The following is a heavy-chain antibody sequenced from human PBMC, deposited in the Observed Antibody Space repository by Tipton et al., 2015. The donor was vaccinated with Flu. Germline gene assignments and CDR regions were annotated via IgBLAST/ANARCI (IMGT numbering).Heavy chain of an antibody. J-gene: IGHJ6*02. D-gene: IGHD6-25*01. CDR3: ARDLGIQVWTAGYGVDV. CDR2: ISYDGRNE. V-gene: IGHV3-30*03. Sequence: SLRLSCVVSGFNLGSYGMHWVRQAPGKGLVWVAVISYDGRNENYADSVKGRFTISRDNSKNTVYLQTNSLRAEDTAVYYCARDLGIQVWTAGYGVDVWGQGTTVTVSS. CDR1: GFNLGSYG.